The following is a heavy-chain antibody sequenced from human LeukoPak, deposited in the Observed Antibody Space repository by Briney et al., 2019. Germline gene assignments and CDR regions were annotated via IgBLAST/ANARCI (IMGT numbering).Heavy chain of an antibody. CDR3: ATGPYSGSHYGGY. Sequence: GGSLRLSCAASGFTFSSYEMNWFRQAPGKAREWVSCISGSGDTIYYADCVKGRFTISRDNAKNSLYLQMNSLSAEDTAVYYCATGPYSGSHYGGYWGQGTLVTVSS. D-gene: IGHD1-26*01. V-gene: IGHV3-48*03. CDR1: GFTFSSYE. J-gene: IGHJ4*02. CDR2: ISGSGDTI.